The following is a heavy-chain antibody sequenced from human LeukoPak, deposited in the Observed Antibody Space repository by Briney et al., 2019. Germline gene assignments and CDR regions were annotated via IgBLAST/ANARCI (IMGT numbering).Heavy chain of an antibody. J-gene: IGHJ5*02. V-gene: IGHV3-23*01. D-gene: IGHD6-13*01. Sequence: GGSLRLSCAASGFTFDDYGMSWVRQAPGKGLEWVSAISGSGGSTYYADSVKGRFTISRDNSKNTLYLQMNSLRAEDTAVYYCAKSLYSSSWYPPLDPWGQGTLATVSS. CDR2: ISGSGGST. CDR3: AKSLYSSSWYPPLDP. CDR1: GFTFDDYG.